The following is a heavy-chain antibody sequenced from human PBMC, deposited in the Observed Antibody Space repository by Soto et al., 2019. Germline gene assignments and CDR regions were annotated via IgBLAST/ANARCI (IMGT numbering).Heavy chain of an antibody. CDR1: GYPLSMYY. Sequence: ASVKVSSTASGYPLSMYYRHWVRQAPGQGLEWMGIINPATGLTTYAQKFQRRVTMTSDTSTNTGYRDLRRLRSDDTAVFFCARASTTWFGPWGQGTLVTVSS. CDR2: INPATGLT. V-gene: IGHV1-46*01. CDR3: ARASTTWFGP. J-gene: IGHJ5*02.